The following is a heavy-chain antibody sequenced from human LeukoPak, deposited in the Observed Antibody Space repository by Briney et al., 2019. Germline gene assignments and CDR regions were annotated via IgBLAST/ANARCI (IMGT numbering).Heavy chain of an antibody. CDR2: ISYDGSNK. CDR3: ARDKVSWVNYYGSGSLSWGPDY. CDR1: GFTFSSYA. D-gene: IGHD3-10*01. Sequence: GGSLRLSCAASGFTFSSYAMHWVRQAPGKGLEWVAVISYDGSNKYYADSVKGRFTISRDNSKNTLYLQMNSLRAEDTAVYYCARDKVSWVNYYGSGSLSWGPDYWGQGTLVTVSS. V-gene: IGHV3-30-3*01. J-gene: IGHJ4*02.